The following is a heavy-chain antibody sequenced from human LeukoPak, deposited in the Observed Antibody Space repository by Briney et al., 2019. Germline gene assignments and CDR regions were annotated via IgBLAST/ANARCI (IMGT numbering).Heavy chain of an antibody. V-gene: IGHV1-58*02. Sequence: GTSVKVSCKASGFTFTSSAMQWVRQARGQRLEWIGWIVVGSGNTNYAQKFQERVTITRDMSTSTAYMELSSLRSEDTAVYYCAASRYSSGWDPPKKDYWGQGTLVTVSS. D-gene: IGHD6-25*01. CDR1: GFTFTSSA. J-gene: IGHJ4*02. CDR3: AASRYSSGWDPPKKDY. CDR2: IVVGSGNT.